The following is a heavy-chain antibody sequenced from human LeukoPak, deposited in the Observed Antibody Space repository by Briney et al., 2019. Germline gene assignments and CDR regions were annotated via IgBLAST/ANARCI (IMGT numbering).Heavy chain of an antibody. CDR2: INPSGGST. CDR1: GYTFTSYY. CDR3: AGDQDIAAAGPIHYYFDY. D-gene: IGHD6-13*01. Sequence: GASVKVSCKASGYTFTSYYMHWVRQAPGQGLEWMGIINPSGGSTSYAQKFQGRVTMTRDTSTSTVYMELSSLRSEDTAVYYCAGDQDIAAAGPIHYYFDYWGQGTLVTVSS. J-gene: IGHJ4*02. V-gene: IGHV1-46*01.